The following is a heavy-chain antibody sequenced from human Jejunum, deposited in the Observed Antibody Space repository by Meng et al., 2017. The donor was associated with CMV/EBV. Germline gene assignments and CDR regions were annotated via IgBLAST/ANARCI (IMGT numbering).Heavy chain of an antibody. Sequence: TFSRYWMNWVRQVPGEGVVFVSRSNGDGSTKTYVDSVKGRFTISRDNAKNTVNLEMNSLRAEDTAVYYCAREERLALPDYYGMDVWGQGTTVTVSS. CDR1: TFSRYW. CDR3: AREERLALPDYYGMDV. J-gene: IGHJ6*02. CDR2: SNGDGSTK. D-gene: IGHD3-3*02. V-gene: IGHV3-74*01.